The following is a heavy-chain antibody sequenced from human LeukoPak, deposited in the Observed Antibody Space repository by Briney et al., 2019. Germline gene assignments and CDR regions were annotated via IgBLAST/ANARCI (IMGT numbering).Heavy chain of an antibody. D-gene: IGHD5-12*01. J-gene: IGHJ5*02. CDR2: ISTGSTHI. Sequence: PGGSLRLSCAASGFIFSSYTMNWVRQAPGKGLEWVSSISTGSTHIYYADSMKGRFTISRDNAKNSLYLQMNGLRAEDTAVYYCARGATASFDPWGQGTLVSVSS. CDR1: GFIFSSYT. CDR3: ARGATASFDP. V-gene: IGHV3-21*01.